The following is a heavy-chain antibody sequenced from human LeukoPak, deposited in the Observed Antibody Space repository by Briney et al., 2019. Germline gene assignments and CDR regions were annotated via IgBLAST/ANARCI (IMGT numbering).Heavy chain of an antibody. CDR1: GFTFSSYG. D-gene: IGHD6-13*01. Sequence: GGSLRLSCAASGFTFSSYGVSWVRQAPGKGLEWVSAISGSSGSTYYADSVKGRFTISRDNSKNTLYLQMNSLRAEDTAVYYCAKGPIAAPIGVDYWGQGTLVTVSS. V-gene: IGHV3-23*01. CDR2: ISGSSGST. J-gene: IGHJ4*02. CDR3: AKGPIAAPIGVDY.